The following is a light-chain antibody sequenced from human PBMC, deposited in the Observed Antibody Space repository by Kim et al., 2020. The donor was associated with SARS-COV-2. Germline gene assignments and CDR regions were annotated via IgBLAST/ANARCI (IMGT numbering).Light chain of an antibody. CDR2: EVS. Sequence: GQSGTISCTGTSSDVGSYNRVSWYQPPPGTAPKLMIYEVSNRPSGVPDRFSGSKSGNTASLTISGLQAEDEADYYCSSYASSSTWVFGGGTKLTVL. CDR1: SSDVGSYNR. CDR3: SSYASSSTWV. V-gene: IGLV2-18*02. J-gene: IGLJ3*02.